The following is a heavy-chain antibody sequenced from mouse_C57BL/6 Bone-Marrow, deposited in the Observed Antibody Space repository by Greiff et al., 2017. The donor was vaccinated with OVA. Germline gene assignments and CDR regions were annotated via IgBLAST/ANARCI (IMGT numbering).Heavy chain of an antibody. CDR3: ARGGDFDV. V-gene: IGHV1-50*01. Sequence: QVQLKESGAELMKPGASVKLSCKATGYTFTGYWIEWVKQRPGHGLEWIGEIDPSDSYTNYNQKFKGKATLTVDTSSSTAYMQLSSLTSEDSAVYYCARGGDFDVWGTGTTVTVSS. J-gene: IGHJ1*03. CDR2: IDPSDSYT. CDR1: GYTFTGYW.